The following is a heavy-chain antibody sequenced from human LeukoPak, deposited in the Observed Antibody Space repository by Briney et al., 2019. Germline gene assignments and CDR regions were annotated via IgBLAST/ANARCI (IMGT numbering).Heavy chain of an antibody. CDR2: ISYDGSNK. CDR1: GFTFSSYA. J-gene: IGHJ6*03. V-gene: IGHV3-30*04. D-gene: IGHD4-17*01. CDR3: ARCVDYGDYYYYMDV. Sequence: GGSLRLSCAASGFTFSSYAMHWVRQAPGKGLEWVAVISYDGSNKYYADSVKGRFTISRDNSKNTLYLQMNSLRAENTAVYYCARCVDYGDYYYYMDVWGKGTTVTVSS.